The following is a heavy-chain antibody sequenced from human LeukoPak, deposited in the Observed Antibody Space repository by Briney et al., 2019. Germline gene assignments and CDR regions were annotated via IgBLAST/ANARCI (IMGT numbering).Heavy chain of an antibody. Sequence: GGSLRLSCEASGFTFSNAWMSWVRQAPGQGLEWPGRIKSKTDGGTTDYAAPVKGRFTISRDDSKNTLYLQMNSLKTEDTAVYYCNIVVVPAAMVGYWGQGTLVTVSS. V-gene: IGHV3-15*01. J-gene: IGHJ4*02. D-gene: IGHD2-2*01. CDR1: GFTFSNAW. CDR2: IKSKTDGGTT. CDR3: NIVVVPAAMVGY.